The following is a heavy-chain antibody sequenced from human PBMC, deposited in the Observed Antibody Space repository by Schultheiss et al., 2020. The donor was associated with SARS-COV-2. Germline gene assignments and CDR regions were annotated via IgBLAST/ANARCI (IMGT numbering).Heavy chain of an antibody. Sequence: GESLKISCAASGFTFSSYAMSWIRQAPGKGLEWVSYISSSGSTIYYADSVKGRFTISRDNAKNSLYLQMNSLRAEDTAVYYCAKADSQGSNTVTRPFDYWGQGTLVTVSS. CDR3: AKADSQGSNTVTRPFDY. V-gene: IGHV3-11*01. J-gene: IGHJ4*02. D-gene: IGHD4-17*01. CDR1: GFTFSSYA. CDR2: ISSSGSTI.